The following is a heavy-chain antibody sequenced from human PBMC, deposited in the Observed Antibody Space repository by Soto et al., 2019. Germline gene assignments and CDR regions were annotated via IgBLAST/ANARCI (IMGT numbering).Heavy chain of an antibody. CDR1: GGPLSSGSYY. Sequence: PSETLSLTCTVSGGPLSSGSYYWSWIRQSPGQGLEWIGYIYYSGTTKYNPSLKSRVSISVDTSKNQFSLRLTSLSAADTAVYNWNDEVPYYFDYWGQGTLVTVSS. CDR3: NDEVPYYFDY. CDR2: IYYSGTT. V-gene: IGHV4-61*01. J-gene: IGHJ4*02. D-gene: IGHD1-1*01.